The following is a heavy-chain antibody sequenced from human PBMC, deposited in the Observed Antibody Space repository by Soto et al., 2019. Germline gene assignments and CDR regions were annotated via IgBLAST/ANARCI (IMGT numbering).Heavy chain of an antibody. CDR3: ARDADYGGSRGGMDV. CDR2: IYYSGST. V-gene: IGHV4-31*03. CDR1: GGSVNNANYF. Sequence: QVRLEESGPGLVKPSETLSLICSVSGGSVNNANYFWNWIRHHPENGLEWIGYIYYSGSTRYNPSVKTRASLSIDTSKNQFALRLNSVKVADTAVYFCARDADYGGSRGGMDVWGRGTTVTVSS. J-gene: IGHJ6*02. D-gene: IGHD4-17*01.